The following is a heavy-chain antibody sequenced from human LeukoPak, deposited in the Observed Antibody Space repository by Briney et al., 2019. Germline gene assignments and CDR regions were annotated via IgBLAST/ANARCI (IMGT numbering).Heavy chain of an antibody. D-gene: IGHD3-10*01. J-gene: IGHJ2*01. CDR3: ARGLERYYYGSGTLSIRYFDL. Sequence: SETLSLTCAVYGGSFSGYYWGWIRQPPGEGLEWSGEINHSVSTNYNPSLKSRVTMSVDTSTNQFPLKLSSVTAAATAVYYCARGLERYYYGSGTLSIRYFDLWGRGTLVTVSS. CDR2: INHSVST. V-gene: IGHV4-34*01. CDR1: GGSFSGYY.